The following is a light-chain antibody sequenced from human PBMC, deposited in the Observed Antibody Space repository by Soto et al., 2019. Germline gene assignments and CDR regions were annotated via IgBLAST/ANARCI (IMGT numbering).Light chain of an antibody. Sequence: EIVLTQSSATLSWSPGERATLSCRASQAVSSYLAWYQQKPGQAPRLLTYDASNWATAIPARFSGSGSGKTFILTIGSLEPEGLAVYYCQYRSDGSWTFSTGTKVDSK. CDR2: DAS. J-gene: IGKJ1*01. CDR3: QYRSDGSWT. V-gene: IGKV3-11*01. CDR1: QAVSSY.